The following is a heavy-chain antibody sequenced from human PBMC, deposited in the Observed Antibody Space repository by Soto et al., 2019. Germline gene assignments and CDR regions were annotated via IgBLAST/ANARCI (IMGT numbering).Heavy chain of an antibody. V-gene: IGHV3-30-3*01. D-gene: IGHD1-1*01. Sequence: QVQLVESGGGVVQPGRSLRLSCAASGFTFSSYAMHWVRQAPGKGLEWVAVISYDGSNKYYADSVKGRFTISRDNSTNTLYLQMNSLRAEDTAVYYCAAQLDIWGQGTMVTVSS. CDR1: GFTFSSYA. J-gene: IGHJ3*02. CDR2: ISYDGSNK. CDR3: AAQLDI.